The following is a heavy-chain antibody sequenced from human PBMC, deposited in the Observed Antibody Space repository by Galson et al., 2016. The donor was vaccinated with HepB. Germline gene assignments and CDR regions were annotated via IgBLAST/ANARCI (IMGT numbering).Heavy chain of an antibody. D-gene: IGHD5-12*01. CDR3: ARAWDSGYDLGLDY. CDR1: GYTFTGYY. CDR2: INPKTGGT. V-gene: IGHV1-2*02. J-gene: IGHJ4*02. Sequence: SVKVSCKASGYTFTGYYIYWVRQAAGQGLEWMGWINPKTGGTNYAQTSQGRVTVTRDTSITTSYMELRRLRSDDTAIYFCARAWDSGYDLGLDYWGQGTLVTVSS.